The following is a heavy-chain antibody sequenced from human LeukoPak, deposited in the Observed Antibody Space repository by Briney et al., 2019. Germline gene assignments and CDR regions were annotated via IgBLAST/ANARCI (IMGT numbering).Heavy chain of an antibody. D-gene: IGHD6-6*01. CDR2: ISSNGGST. CDR3: ARGASILVRLSDY. Sequence: PGGSLRLSCAASGCTFSSYAMHWVRQAPGKGLEYVSAISSNGGSTSYANSVKGRFTISRDNSKNTLYLQMGSLRAEDMAVYYCARGASILVRLSDYWGQGTLVTVSS. J-gene: IGHJ4*02. V-gene: IGHV3-64*01. CDR1: GCTFSSYA.